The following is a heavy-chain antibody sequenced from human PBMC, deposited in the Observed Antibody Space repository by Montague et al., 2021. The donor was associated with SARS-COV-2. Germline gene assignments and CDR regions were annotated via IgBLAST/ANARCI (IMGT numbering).Heavy chain of an antibody. D-gene: IGHD2-15*01. CDR2: IYYGGKP. V-gene: IGHV4-59*01. CDR3: ARGKGRSHDAFDI. J-gene: IGHJ3*02. Sequence: SETLSLTCTVSGGSISTYYWSWIRQSPGKGLEWIGYIYYGGKPNXNPSLTSRLSMSVDTSKNQFSLELSSVTAADTAVFFCARGKGRSHDAFDIWGQGITVTVSS. CDR1: GGSISTYY.